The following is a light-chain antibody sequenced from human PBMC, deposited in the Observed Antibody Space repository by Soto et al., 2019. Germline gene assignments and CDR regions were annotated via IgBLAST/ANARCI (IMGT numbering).Light chain of an antibody. V-gene: IGKV3-11*01. CDR3: QQRSNWPWT. Sequence: EIVLTQSPGTLSLSPGERATLSCRASQSGYDSYLAWYQQKPGQAPRLLIYDASNRATGIPARFSGSGSGTDFTLTISSLEPEDFAVYYCQQRSNWPWTFGQGTKVDIK. CDR2: DAS. J-gene: IGKJ1*01. CDR1: QSGYDSY.